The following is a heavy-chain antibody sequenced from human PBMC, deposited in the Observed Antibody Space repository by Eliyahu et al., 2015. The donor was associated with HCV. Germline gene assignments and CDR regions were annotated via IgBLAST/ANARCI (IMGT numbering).Heavy chain of an antibody. CDR3: TYNWNDNGFDY. Sequence: VQLVESGGGLVKPGGXLRLXCAASGXTFSNAWMGXVRQAPGKGLEWFGRIKSKTDDGTTDYAAPVKGRFSISRDDSKNTLYLQMNSLKTEDTAIYYCTYNWNDNGFDYWGQGTLVTVSS. CDR1: GXTFSNAW. CDR2: IKSKTDDGTT. J-gene: IGHJ4*02. D-gene: IGHD1-1*01. V-gene: IGHV3-15*01.